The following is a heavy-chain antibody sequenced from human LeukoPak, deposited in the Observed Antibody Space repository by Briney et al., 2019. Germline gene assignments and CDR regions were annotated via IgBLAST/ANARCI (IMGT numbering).Heavy chain of an antibody. J-gene: IGHJ4*02. Sequence: GGSLRLSCAASGFTFGDYAMSWVRQAPGKGLEWVGFIRSKAYGGTTEYAASVKGRFTFSRDDSKSIAYLQMNSLKTEDTAVYYCTRDDYSNYGTLDYWGQGTLVTVSS. CDR3: TRDDYSNYGTLDY. CDR2: IRSKAYGGTT. V-gene: IGHV3-49*04. D-gene: IGHD4-11*01. CDR1: GFTFGDYA.